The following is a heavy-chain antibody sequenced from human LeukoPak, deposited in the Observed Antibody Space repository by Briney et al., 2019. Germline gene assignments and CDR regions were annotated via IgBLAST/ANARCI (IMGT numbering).Heavy chain of an antibody. V-gene: IGHV1-69*13. CDR2: IIPIFGTA. CDR1: GGTFSSYA. Sequence: SVKVSCKASGGTFSSYAISWVRQAPGQGLEWMGGIIPIFGTANYAQKFQGRATITADESTSTAYMELSSLRSEDTAVYYCATAADTAMGVFDYWGQGTLVTVSS. J-gene: IGHJ4*02. CDR3: ATAADTAMGVFDY. D-gene: IGHD5-18*01.